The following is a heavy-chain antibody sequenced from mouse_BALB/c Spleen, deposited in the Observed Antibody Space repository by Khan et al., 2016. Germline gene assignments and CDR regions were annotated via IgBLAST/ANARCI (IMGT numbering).Heavy chain of an antibody. J-gene: IGHJ4*01. CDR2: INTYTGEP. CDR1: GYTFTNYG. CDR3: ARWGTYGNYPYAMDY. V-gene: IGHV9-1*02. D-gene: IGHD2-1*01. Sequence: QIQLVQSGPELKKPGETVKISCKASGYTFTNYGMNWVKQAPGKGLKWMGWINTYTGEPTYADDFKGRFAFSLETSASTAYLQINNLKNEDMATYFSARWGTYGNYPYAMDYWGQGTSVTVSS.